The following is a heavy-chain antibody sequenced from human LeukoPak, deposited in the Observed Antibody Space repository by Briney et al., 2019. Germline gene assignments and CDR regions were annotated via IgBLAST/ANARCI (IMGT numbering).Heavy chain of an antibody. V-gene: IGHV4-34*01. Sequence: SETLSLTCAVYGGSFSGYYWSWIRQPPGKGLEWIGEINHSGSTNYNPSLKSRVTISVDTSKNQFSLKLSSVTAADTAVYYCARGLPYYYSSGSHYSYWGQGTLVTVSS. J-gene: IGHJ4*02. CDR2: INHSGST. CDR1: GGSFSGYY. D-gene: IGHD3-10*01. CDR3: ARGLPYYYSSGSHYSY.